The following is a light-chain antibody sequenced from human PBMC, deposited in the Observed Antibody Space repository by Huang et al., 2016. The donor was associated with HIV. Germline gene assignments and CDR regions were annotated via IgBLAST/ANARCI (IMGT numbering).Light chain of an antibody. CDR2: AAS. J-gene: IGKJ1*01. V-gene: IGKV1-27*01. CDR1: QDISNS. Sequence: DIQMTQSPSSLSASVGDRVTITCRASQDISNSLAWYQQKPGKVPKLLISAASTLQSGVPSRFSGSGSGTDFTLTISSLQPEDDATYYCQKYNSAPRTFGQGTKVEIK. CDR3: QKYNSAPRT.